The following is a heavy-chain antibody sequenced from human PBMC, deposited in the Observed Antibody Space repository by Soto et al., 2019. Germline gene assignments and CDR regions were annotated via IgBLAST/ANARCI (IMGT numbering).Heavy chain of an antibody. CDR3: ARGDALDY. D-gene: IGHD2-2*01. CDR1: GYTLTELS. CDR2: FDPEDGET. V-gene: IGHV1-24*01. J-gene: IGHJ4*02. Sequence: ASVKVSCKVSGYTLTELSMHWVRQAPGKGLEWMGGFDPEDGETIYARELQGRVSMTTDTPTSTAYMELRSLRSDDTAVYYCARGDALDYWGQGTLVTVSS.